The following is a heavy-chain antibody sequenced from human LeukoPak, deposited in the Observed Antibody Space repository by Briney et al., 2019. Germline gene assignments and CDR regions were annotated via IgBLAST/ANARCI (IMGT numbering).Heavy chain of an antibody. CDR1: GYTFTSYD. D-gene: IGHD1-14*01. V-gene: IGHV1-8*01. J-gene: IGHJ6*02. Sequence: GASVKVSCKASGYTFTSYDINWVRQATGQGLEWMGWMNPNSGNTGYAQKFQGRVTMTRNTSISTAYMELSSLRSEDTAVYYCARVDGNRYYYYGMDVWGQGTTVTVSS. CDR2: MNPNSGNT. CDR3: ARVDGNRYYYYGMDV.